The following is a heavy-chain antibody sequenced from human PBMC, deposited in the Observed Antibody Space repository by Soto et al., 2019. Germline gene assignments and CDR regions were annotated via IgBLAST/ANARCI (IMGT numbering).Heavy chain of an antibody. V-gene: IGHV1-69*06. CDR2: IIPVNDAA. Sequence: QVQLEQSGAEVKKPGSSVKVSCKASGGTFSSYAISWVRQAPGQGLEWMGGIIPVNDAAKTAQKFQGRVTITADKSATTAYMELSSLTSEDTAVYYCARDWVGGSWYFDLWGRGTLVTVSS. J-gene: IGHJ2*01. D-gene: IGHD3-16*01. CDR3: ARDWVGGSWYFDL. CDR1: GGTFSSYA.